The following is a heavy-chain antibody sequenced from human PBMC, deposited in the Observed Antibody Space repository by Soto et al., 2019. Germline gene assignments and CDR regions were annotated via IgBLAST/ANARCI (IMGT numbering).Heavy chain of an antibody. CDR2: INHSGST. D-gene: IGHD3-9*01. V-gene: IGHV4-34*01. CDR3: ARGPTPLRYFDWLGSYYYGMDV. CDR1: GGSFSGYY. Sequence: KASETLSLTCAVYGGSFSGYYWSWIRQPPGKGLEWIGEINHSGSTNYNPSLKSRVTISVDTSKNQFSLKLSSVTAADTAVYYCARGPTPLRYFDWLGSYYYGMDVWGQGTTVTVSS. J-gene: IGHJ6*02.